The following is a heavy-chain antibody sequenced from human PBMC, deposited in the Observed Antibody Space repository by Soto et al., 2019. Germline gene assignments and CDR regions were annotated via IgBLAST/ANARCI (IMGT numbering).Heavy chain of an antibody. J-gene: IGHJ4*02. CDR2: ISYDGRDK. CDR1: GFTFNTFG. V-gene: IGHV3-30*18. D-gene: IGHD2-2*01. CDR3: AKSPIFYCSSYHCFKYYFDY. Sequence: QEQLVESGGGVVLPGRSLRLSCAASGFTFNTFGMHWVRQAPGKGLEWVAVISYDGRDKYYSDSVRGRFTISRDNSMNTLYLLMNSLRTEDTSVYYCAKSPIFYCSSYHCFKYYFDYWGQGTLVTGSS.